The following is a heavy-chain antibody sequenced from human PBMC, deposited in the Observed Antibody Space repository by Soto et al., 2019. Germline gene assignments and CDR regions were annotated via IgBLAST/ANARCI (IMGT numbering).Heavy chain of an antibody. D-gene: IGHD3-9*01. V-gene: IGHV3-23*01. J-gene: IGHJ4*02. Sequence: EVQLLESGGGLVQPGGSLRLSCAASGFTFSSYAMSWVRQAPGKGLEWGAAISGSGGSTYYADAVKGRFTISRDNSKNTLYLQMNSLRAEDTAVYYCAKTHVLRYFDWPDYWGQGTLVTVSS. CDR1: GFTFSSYA. CDR3: AKTHVLRYFDWPDY. CDR2: ISGSGGST.